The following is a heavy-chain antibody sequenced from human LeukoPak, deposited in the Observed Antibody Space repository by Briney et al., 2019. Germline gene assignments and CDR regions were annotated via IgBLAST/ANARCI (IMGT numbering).Heavy chain of an antibody. CDR1: GFTFSSYA. CDR3: AKDRYYYDSSGYYYAATDAFDI. Sequence: GALRLSCAASGFTFSSYAMSWVRQAPGKGLEWVSAISGSGGSTYYADSVKGRFTISRDNSKNTLYLQMNSLRAEDTAVYYCAKDRYYYDSSGYYYAATDAFDIWGQGTMVTVSS. CDR2: ISGSGGST. J-gene: IGHJ3*02. V-gene: IGHV3-23*01. D-gene: IGHD3-22*01.